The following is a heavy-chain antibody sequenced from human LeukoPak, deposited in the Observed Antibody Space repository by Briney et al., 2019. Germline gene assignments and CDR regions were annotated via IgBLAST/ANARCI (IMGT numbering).Heavy chain of an antibody. J-gene: IGHJ5*02. CDR3: ARDRGVPAAIGWFDP. D-gene: IGHD2-2*01. V-gene: IGHV1-69*05. Sequence: SVKVSCKASGGTFSSYAISWVRQAPGQGLEWMGGIIPIFGTANYAQKFQGRVTITTDESTGTAYMELSSLRSEDTAVYYCARDRGVPAAIGWFDPWGQGTLVTVSS. CDR1: GGTFSSYA. CDR2: IIPIFGTA.